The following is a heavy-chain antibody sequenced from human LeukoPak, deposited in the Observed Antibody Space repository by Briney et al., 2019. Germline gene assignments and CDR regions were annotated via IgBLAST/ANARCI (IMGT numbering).Heavy chain of an antibody. D-gene: IGHD3-16*01. V-gene: IGHV1-8*01. Sequence: ASVKVSCKASGYTFTSYDINWVRQATGQGLEWMGWMNPNSGNTGYAQKFQGRVTMTRNTSISTAYMELSSLRSEGTAVYYCARALGGADAFDIWGQGTTVTVSS. CDR1: GYTFTSYD. CDR2: MNPNSGNT. CDR3: ARALGGADAFDI. J-gene: IGHJ3*02.